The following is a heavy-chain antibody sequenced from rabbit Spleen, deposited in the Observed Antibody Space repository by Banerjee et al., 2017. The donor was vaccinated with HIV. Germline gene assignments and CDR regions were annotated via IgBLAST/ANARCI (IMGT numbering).Heavy chain of an antibody. D-gene: IGHD1-1*01. Sequence: QEQLVESGGGLVQPGGSLTLSCKASGFDFSSYGVSWVRQAPGKGLEWIGYIDAVFGITYYASWVNGRFTISSHNAQNTLYLQLNSLTAADTATYFCVRGASSSGYYSLWGPGTLVTVS. CDR2: IDAVFGIT. CDR3: VRGASSSGYYSL. J-gene: IGHJ4*01. V-gene: IGHV1S47*01. CDR1: GFDFSSYG.